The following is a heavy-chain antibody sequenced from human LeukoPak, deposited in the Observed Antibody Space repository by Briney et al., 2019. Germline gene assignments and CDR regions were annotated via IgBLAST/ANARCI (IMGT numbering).Heavy chain of an antibody. D-gene: IGHD3-22*01. J-gene: IGHJ6*03. CDR1: GGSISSSSYY. V-gene: IGHV4-39*07. CDR2: IYYSGST. CDR3: ARVYYYDSSGYYYRPNYYYYYMDV. Sequence: SETLSLTCTVSGGSISSSSYYWGWIRQPPGKGLEWIGSIYYSGSTNYNPSLKSRVTISVDTSKNQFSLKLSSVTAADTAVYYCARVYYYDSSGYYYRPNYYYYYMDVWGKGTTVTVSS.